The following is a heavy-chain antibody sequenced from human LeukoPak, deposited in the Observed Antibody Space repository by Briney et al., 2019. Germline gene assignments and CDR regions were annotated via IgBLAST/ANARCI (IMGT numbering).Heavy chain of an antibody. Sequence: PSETLSLTCTVSGYSITRGYYWGWIRQAPWKGLEWIGEINHSGSTNYNPSLKSRVTISVDTSKNQFSLKLSSVTAADTAVYYCARRYCSSTSCPNFDYWGQGTLVTVSS. CDR1: GYSITRGYY. CDR3: ARRYCSSTSCPNFDY. J-gene: IGHJ4*02. V-gene: IGHV4-38-2*02. D-gene: IGHD2-2*01. CDR2: INHSGST.